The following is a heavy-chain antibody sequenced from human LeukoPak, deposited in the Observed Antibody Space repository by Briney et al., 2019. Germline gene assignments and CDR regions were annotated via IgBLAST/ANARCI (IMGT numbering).Heavy chain of an antibody. V-gene: IGHV1-2*02. Sequence: GASVKVSCKASGYTFTGYYMHWVRPAPGQGLEWMGWINPNSGGTNYAQKFQGRVTMTRDTSISTAYMELSSLRSEDTAVYYCARSVARRYYGLARPPDYWGQGTLVTVSS. D-gene: IGHD3-10*01. J-gene: IGHJ4*02. CDR1: GYTFTGYY. CDR2: INPNSGGT. CDR3: ARSVARRYYGLARPPDY.